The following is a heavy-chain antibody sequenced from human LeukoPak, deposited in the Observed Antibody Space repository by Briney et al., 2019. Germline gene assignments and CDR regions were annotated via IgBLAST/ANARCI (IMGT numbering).Heavy chain of an antibody. V-gene: IGHV4-59*08. J-gene: IGHJ3*02. CDR1: GGSISSYY. CDR3: ARPSGSHDAFDI. D-gene: IGHD1-26*01. CDR2: IYYSGST. Sequence: SETLSLTCTVSGGSISSYYWSWIRQPPGKGLEWIGYIYYSGSTNYNPSLKSRVTISVDTSKNQFSLKLSSVTAADTAVYYCARPSGSHDAFDIWGQGTMVTVSS.